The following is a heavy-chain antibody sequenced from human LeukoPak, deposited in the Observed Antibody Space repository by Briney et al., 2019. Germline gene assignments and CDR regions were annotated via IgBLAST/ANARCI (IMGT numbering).Heavy chain of an antibody. CDR2: IYYSGST. V-gene: IGHV4-59*01. J-gene: IGHJ3*02. CDR3: ARWELLRVAFDI. D-gene: IGHD1-26*01. CDR1: GGSISSYY. Sequence: PSETLSLTCTVSGGSISSYYWSWIRQPPGKGLEWIGYIYYSGSTNYNPSLKSRVTISVDTSKNQFSLKLSSVTAADTAVYYCARWELLRVAFDIWGQGTMVTVSS.